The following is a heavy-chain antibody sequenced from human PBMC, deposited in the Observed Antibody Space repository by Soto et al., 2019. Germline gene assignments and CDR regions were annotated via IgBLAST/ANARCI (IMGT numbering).Heavy chain of an antibody. CDR3: ARHAPVDIGTLDY. Sequence: SETLSLTCTVSGGSISSYYWSWIRQPPGKGLEWIGYIYYSGSTNYNPSLKSRVTISVDTSKNQFSLKLSSVTAADTAVYYCARHAPVDIGTLDYWGQGTLVTVSS. J-gene: IGHJ4*02. V-gene: IGHV4-59*08. CDR1: GGSISSYY. D-gene: IGHD2-15*01. CDR2: IYYSGST.